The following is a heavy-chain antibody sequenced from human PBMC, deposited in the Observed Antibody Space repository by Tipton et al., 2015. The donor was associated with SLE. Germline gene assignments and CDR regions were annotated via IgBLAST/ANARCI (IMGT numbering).Heavy chain of an antibody. CDR2: INPNSGGT. J-gene: IGHJ4*02. CDR3: AGNPNWNYGLFDY. D-gene: IGHD1-7*01. CDR1: GYTFTDYY. Sequence: QVQLVQSGAEVKKPGASVKVSCKASGYTFTDYYMHWVRQAPGQGLEWMGWINPNSGGTNYAQKFQGRVTMTRDTSISTAYMELSRLRSGDTAVYYCAGNPNWNYGLFDYWGQGTLVTVSS. V-gene: IGHV1-2*02.